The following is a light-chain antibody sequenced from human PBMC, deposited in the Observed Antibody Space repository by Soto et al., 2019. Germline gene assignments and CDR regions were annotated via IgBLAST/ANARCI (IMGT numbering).Light chain of an antibody. J-gene: IGLJ3*02. V-gene: IGLV2-14*01. CDR2: EVR. CDR3: SAYTARSTLV. Sequence: QSALTQPASVSGSPGQSITIACTGTNRDVGAYNLVSWYQQHPGTAPKLIIYEVRNRPSGISSRFSGSRSGNTASLTISGLQSEDEGDYYCSAYTARSTLVFGGGTKVTVL. CDR1: NRDVGAYNL.